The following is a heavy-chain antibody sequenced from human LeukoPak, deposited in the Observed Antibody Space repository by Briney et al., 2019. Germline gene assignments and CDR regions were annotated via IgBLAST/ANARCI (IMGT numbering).Heavy chain of an antibody. V-gene: IGHV4-4*07. Sequence: SETLSLTCTVSGGSISRYYWSWIRQPAGKGLEWIGRIYTSGITDYNLSLKSRVTMSLDTSKNQFSLKLSSVTAADTAVYYCARASGSYWWFDSWGQGTLVTISS. D-gene: IGHD1-26*01. CDR1: GGSISRYY. CDR2: IYTSGIT. CDR3: ARASGSYWWFDS. J-gene: IGHJ5*01.